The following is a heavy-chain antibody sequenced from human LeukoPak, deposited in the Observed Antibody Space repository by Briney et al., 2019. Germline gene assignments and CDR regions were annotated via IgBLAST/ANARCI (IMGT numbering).Heavy chain of an antibody. V-gene: IGHV1-58*02. CDR1: GFTFTSSA. D-gene: IGHD3-16*02. CDR3: ATRPLTFGGVIVARRGFDY. J-gene: IGHJ4*02. CDR2: IVVGSGNT. Sequence: GTSVKVSCKASGFTFTSSAMQWVRRARGQRLEWIGWIVVGSGNTNYAQKFQGRVTMTEDTSTDTAYMQLSSLRSEDTAVYYCATRPLTFGGVIVARRGFDYWGQGTLVTVSS.